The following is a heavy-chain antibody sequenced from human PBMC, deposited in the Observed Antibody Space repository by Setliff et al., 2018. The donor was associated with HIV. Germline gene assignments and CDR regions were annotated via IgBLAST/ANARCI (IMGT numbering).Heavy chain of an antibody. CDR2: IYYSGST. CDR1: GGSISSGSYY. J-gene: IGHJ4*02. Sequence: PSETLSLTCTVSGGSISSGSYYWSWIRQPPGKGLEWIGSIYYSGSTYYNPSLKSRVTISVDTSKNQFSLKLSSVTAADTAVYYCARGHEWLRTWGQGTLVTVSS. V-gene: IGHV4-39*01. D-gene: IGHD5-12*01. CDR3: ARGHEWLRT.